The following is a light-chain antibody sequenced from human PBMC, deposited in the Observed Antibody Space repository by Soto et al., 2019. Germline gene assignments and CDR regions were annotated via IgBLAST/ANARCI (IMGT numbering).Light chain of an antibody. CDR3: QQYKSYWT. V-gene: IGKV1-5*01. CDR2: DAS. CDR1: QGISSW. J-gene: IGKJ1*01. Sequence: DIQMTQSPSSVSASVVDRVTITCRASQGISSWLAWYQQKPGKAPKLLIYDASSLESGVPSRFSGSGSGTEFTLTINSLQPDDFATYYCQQYKSYWTFGQGTKVDIK.